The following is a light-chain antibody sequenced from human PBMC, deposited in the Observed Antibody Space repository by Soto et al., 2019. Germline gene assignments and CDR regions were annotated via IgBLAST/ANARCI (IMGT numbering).Light chain of an antibody. J-gene: IGKJ4*02. CDR1: QGISSS. CDR3: QQYYHYPLT. Sequence: AIRMTQSPSSFSASTGDRVTITCRASQGISSSLAWYQQKPGKAPKLLIYTASTLQSGVPSRFSGSGSGTDFTLTISCLQSEDFATYYCQQYYHYPLTFGGGTKVEIK. V-gene: IGKV1-8*01. CDR2: TAS.